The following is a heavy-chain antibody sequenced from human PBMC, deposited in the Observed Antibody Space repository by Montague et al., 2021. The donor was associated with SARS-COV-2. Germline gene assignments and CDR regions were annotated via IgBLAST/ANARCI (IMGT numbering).Heavy chain of an antibody. D-gene: IGHD2-8*01. CDR1: GFTFSNSP. V-gene: IGHV3-23*03. Sequence: SLRLSCAASGFTFSNSPMSWVRQAPGKGLEWVSVIHSAGRGTYYADSVQGRFTISRDNLKNTVYLQMNSLRDVDTALYYCAKVGDIYNGHSLINLEAWGQGTLVVVSS. CDR2: IHSAGRGT. J-gene: IGHJ5*02. CDR3: AKVGDIYNGHSLINLEA.